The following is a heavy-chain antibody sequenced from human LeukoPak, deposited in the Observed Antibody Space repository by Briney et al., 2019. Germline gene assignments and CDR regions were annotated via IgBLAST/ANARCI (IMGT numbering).Heavy chain of an antibody. J-gene: IGHJ6*03. CDR3: ARPPDVVPFFYYHMDV. CDR2: IIPIFGTA. Sequence: SVKVSCKVSGGIFRTFAISWVRQAPGQGLGWVGGIIPIFGTADYTQKFQGRVTITADESTSTVYMEMSSLTSEDTAVYYCARPPDVVPFFYYHMDVWGNGTTVIVSS. D-gene: IGHD2-15*01. V-gene: IGHV1-69*13. CDR1: GGIFRTFA.